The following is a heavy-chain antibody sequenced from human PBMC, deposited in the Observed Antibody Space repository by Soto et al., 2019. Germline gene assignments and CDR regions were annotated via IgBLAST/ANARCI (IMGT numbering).Heavy chain of an antibody. D-gene: IGHD2-15*01. CDR2: ISGSGGST. Sequence: GGSLRLSCAASGFTFSSYAMSWVRQAPGKGLEWVSAISGSGGSTYYADSVKGRFTISRDNSKNTLYLQMNSLRAEDTAVYYCAECRGGSGGNFYSKYWRQRTLVIVCS. CDR3: AECRGGSGGNFYSKY. V-gene: IGHV3-23*01. CDR1: GFTFSSYA. J-gene: IGHJ4*02.